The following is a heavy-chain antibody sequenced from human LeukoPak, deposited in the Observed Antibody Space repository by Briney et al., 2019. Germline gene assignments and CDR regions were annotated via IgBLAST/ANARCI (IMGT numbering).Heavy chain of an antibody. V-gene: IGHV4-59*01. CDR2: IYYSGST. Sequence: PSETLSLTCTVSGRSFSSYYWSWIRQPPGKGLEWIGYIYYSGSTDYNPSLKSRVTMSLDTSKNQFSLNLSSVTAADTAVYYCARAVITFGGVVAKVFDCWGQGTLVTVSS. CDR3: ARAVITFGGVVAKVFDC. D-gene: IGHD3-16*02. J-gene: IGHJ4*02. CDR1: GRSFSSYY.